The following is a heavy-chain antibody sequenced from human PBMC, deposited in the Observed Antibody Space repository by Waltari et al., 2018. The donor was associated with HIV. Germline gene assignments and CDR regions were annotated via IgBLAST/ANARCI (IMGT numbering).Heavy chain of an antibody. V-gene: IGHV1-24*01. J-gene: IGHJ4*02. D-gene: IGHD2-2*01. CDR2: FDPENAKT. CDR3: ATAQICSTSSCYDY. CDR1: GYTLTELS. Sequence: QVQLVQSGAEVKKPGASVKVSCKVSGYTLTELSMHWVRQAPGKGLEGMGVFDPENAKTSDAQKFQGRVSMTEDTATDTAYMGLSSLRSEDTALYYCATAQICSTSSCYDYWGQGTLVTVSS.